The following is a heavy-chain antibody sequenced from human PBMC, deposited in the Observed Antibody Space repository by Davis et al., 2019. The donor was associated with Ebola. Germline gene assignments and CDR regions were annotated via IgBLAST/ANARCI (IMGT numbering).Heavy chain of an antibody. CDR2: FDPKYGEP. D-gene: IGHD3-16*01. CDR3: SVGGQDGGFDY. CDR1: GYTLNELS. Sequence: AASVKVSCKVSGYTLNELSVHWVRQAPGKGLEWMGCFDPKYGEPIYAENFQGRLTLTEDTSTDTAYMELSSLRSEDTAVYYCSVGGQDGGFDYWGQGTLVPVSS. V-gene: IGHV1-24*01. J-gene: IGHJ4*02.